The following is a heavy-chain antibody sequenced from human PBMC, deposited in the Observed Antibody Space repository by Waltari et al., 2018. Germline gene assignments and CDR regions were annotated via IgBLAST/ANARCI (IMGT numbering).Heavy chain of an antibody. D-gene: IGHD6-19*01. J-gene: IGHJ4*02. CDR2: LVRSGFGT. CDR1: GGSFSGYY. CDR3: AKCEMYDSGWCAFFRY. Sequence: QVQLQQWGAGLLKPSETLSLTCAVYGGSFSGYYWSWIRQPPGKGLEWVSALVRSGFGTHYADSVKGRFAISRDNAKNTLYLQMNSLRAEDTAVYYCAKCEMYDSGWCAFFRYWGQGTLVTVSS. V-gene: IGHV3-11*03.